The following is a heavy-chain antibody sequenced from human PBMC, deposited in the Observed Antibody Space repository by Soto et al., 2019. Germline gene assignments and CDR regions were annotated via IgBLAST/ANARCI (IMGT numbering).Heavy chain of an antibody. CDR3: AKGSVQWCSPSGPCYPLDL. D-gene: IGHD2-15*01. J-gene: IGHJ5*02. V-gene: IGHV3-30*18. CDR2: ISYDGSNK. CDR1: GFTFSSYG. Sequence: GGSLRLSCAASGFTFSSYGMHWVRQAPGKGLEWVAVISYDGSNKYYADSVKGRFTISRDNSKNIVYLQMNSLRVGDTARYYCAKGSVQWCSPSGPCYPLDLWGQGVPVTVSS.